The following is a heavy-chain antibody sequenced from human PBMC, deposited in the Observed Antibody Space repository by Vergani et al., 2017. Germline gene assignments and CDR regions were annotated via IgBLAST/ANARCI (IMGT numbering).Heavy chain of an antibody. D-gene: IGHD3-10*01. CDR2: IYHSGST. J-gene: IGHJ6*02. CDR1: GGSISSGGYS. Sequence: QLQLQESGSGLVKPSQTLSLTCAVSGGSISSGGYSWSWIRQPPGKGLEWIGYIYHSGSTYYNPSLKSRVTISVDRSKNQFTLKLSSVTAADTAVYYCARANYGSGSRGMDVWGQGTTVTVSS. CDR3: ARANYGSGSRGMDV. V-gene: IGHV4-30-2*01.